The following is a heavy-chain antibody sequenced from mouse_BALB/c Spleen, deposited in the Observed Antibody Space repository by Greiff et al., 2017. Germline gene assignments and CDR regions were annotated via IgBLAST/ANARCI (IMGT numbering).Heavy chain of an antibody. CDR1: GFTFSSYG. V-gene: IGHV5-6-3*01. J-gene: IGHJ2*01. CDR3: ARERSAFDY. D-gene: IGHD6-1*01. CDR2: INSNGGST. Sequence: EVKLVESGGGLVQPGGSLKLSCAASGFTFSSYGMSWVRQTPDKRLELVATINSNGGSTYYPDSVKGRFTISRDNAKNTLYLQMSSLKSEDTAMYYCARERSAFDYWGQGTTLTVSS.